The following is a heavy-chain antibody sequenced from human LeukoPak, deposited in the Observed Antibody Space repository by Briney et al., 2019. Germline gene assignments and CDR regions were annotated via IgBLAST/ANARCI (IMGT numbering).Heavy chain of an antibody. J-gene: IGHJ4*02. CDR1: GFTFSSYA. Sequence: GGSLKLSCAASGFTFSSYAMSWVRQAPGKGLEWVSAISGSGGSTYYADCVKGRFTISRDNSKNTLYLQMNSLRAEDTAVYYCADRRSGEPFDYWGQGTLVTVSS. CDR3: ADRRSGEPFDY. V-gene: IGHV3-23*01. CDR2: ISGSGGST. D-gene: IGHD1-26*01.